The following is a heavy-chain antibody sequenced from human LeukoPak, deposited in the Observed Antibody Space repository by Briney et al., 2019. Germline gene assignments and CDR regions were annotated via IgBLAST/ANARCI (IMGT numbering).Heavy chain of an antibody. CDR1: GYTFTGYY. Sequence: ASVKVSCKASGYTFTGYYMHWVRQAPGQGLEWMAWIDPKSGATNYAQRFQGRVTMTRDTSIIAAYMELSRLRSDDTAVYYCARGLRVSPAFDYWGQGTLVTVSS. J-gene: IGHJ4*02. CDR3: ARGLRVSPAFDY. V-gene: IGHV1-2*02. CDR2: IDPKSGAT. D-gene: IGHD2-2*01.